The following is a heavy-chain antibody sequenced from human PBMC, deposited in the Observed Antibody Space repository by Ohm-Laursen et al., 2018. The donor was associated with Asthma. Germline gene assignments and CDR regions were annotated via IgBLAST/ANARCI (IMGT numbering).Heavy chain of an antibody. V-gene: IGHV4-59*02. CDR2: MHSSGGA. J-gene: IGHJ5*02. CDR1: GGSVSGYY. D-gene: IGHD3-9*01. Sequence: PETLSLTCAVSGGSVSGYYWSWIRQPPGRGLEWIAYMHSSGGANYNPSLQSRVTLSVDTSNNRVSLRLSFVTAADTALYFCARLDWALSVFDLWGQGALVTVAS. CDR3: ARLDWALSVFDL.